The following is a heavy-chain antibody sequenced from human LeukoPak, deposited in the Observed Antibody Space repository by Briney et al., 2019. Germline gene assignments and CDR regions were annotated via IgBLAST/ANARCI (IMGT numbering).Heavy chain of an antibody. CDR2: INNDGSTT. J-gene: IGHJ4*02. V-gene: IGHV3-74*01. Sequence: GGSLRLSCAASGSTFANTWMHWVRQAPGKGLVWVSLINNDGSTTNYADSVKGRFTISRDNAKNTVYLQMNSLRAEDTAVYYCAIGGTCGSGSWGQGTLVTVSS. CDR3: AIGGTCGSGS. D-gene: IGHD3-10*01. CDR1: GSTFANTW.